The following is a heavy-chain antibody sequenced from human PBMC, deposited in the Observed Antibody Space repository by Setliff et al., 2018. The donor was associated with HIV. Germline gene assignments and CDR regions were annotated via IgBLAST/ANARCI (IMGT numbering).Heavy chain of an antibody. Sequence: SETLSLTCTVSGGSIKSSSYYWGWIRQPPGKGLEWIGYIYYSGNTNYNPSLKSRVTISVDTSKNQLSLKLSSVTAADTAIYYCARIRGSTHYHYFKHWGQGTLVTVSS. CDR2: IYYSGNT. V-gene: IGHV4-61*05. CDR1: GGSIKSSSYY. CDR3: ARIRGSTHYHYFKH. J-gene: IGHJ1*01. D-gene: IGHD3-10*01.